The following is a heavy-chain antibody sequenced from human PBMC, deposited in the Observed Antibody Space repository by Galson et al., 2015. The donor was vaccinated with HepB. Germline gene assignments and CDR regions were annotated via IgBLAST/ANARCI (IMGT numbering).Heavy chain of an antibody. Sequence: CAISGDSVSSNSAAWNWIRQSPSRGLEWLGRTYYRSKWYNDYAVSVKSRITINPDTSKNQFSLQLNSVTPEDTAVYYCARDSIAAAPYYYYGMDVWGQGTTVTVS. CDR3: ARDSIAAAPYYYYGMDV. V-gene: IGHV6-1*01. CDR2: TYYRSKWYN. D-gene: IGHD6-13*01. J-gene: IGHJ6*02. CDR1: GDSVSSNSAA.